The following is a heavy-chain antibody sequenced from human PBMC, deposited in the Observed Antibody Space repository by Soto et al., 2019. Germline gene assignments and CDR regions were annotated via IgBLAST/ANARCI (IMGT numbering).Heavy chain of an antibody. V-gene: IGHV3-23*01. CDR1: GFTFSAYT. Sequence: QPGGSLRLSCAASGFTFSAYTMNWVRQAPGKGLEWVSGLVGSGDTIFYAASVRGRFTVSRDNSKNTLFLQMNSLRAEDTAVYYCAKDGIANNGIWEAFYVWGQGTKVTVSS. J-gene: IGHJ3*01. D-gene: IGHD2-8*01. CDR2: LVGSGDTI. CDR3: AKDGIANNGIWEAFYV.